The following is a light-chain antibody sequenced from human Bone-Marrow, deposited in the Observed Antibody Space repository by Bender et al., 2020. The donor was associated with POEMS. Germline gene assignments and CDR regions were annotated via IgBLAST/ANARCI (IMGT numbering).Light chain of an antibody. CDR3: AVWEETLNCWV. CDR1: SSNIGAHA. V-gene: IGLV1-44*01. Sequence: QSVLTQPPSASGTPGQRVTISCSGGSSNIGAHAVNWYQHLPGTAPKLLIYSSHRRPSEVPDRFSGSRSGTSSSLAISGLQSEDEADYYFAVWEETLNCWVFGGGTKLTVL. J-gene: IGLJ3*02. CDR2: SSH.